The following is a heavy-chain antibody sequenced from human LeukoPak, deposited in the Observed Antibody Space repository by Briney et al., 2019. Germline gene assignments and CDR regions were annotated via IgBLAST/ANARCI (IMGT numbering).Heavy chain of an antibody. J-gene: IGHJ4*02. Sequence: GEXXKISFKGSGYGFTSYWIGWVRQMPGKGMEWMGIIYPGDSDTRYSPSFQGQVTISADKSISTAYLQWSILKASDTAMYYCARLGSYDFWSGYPSGFDYWGQGTLVTVSS. D-gene: IGHD3-3*01. CDR1: GYGFTSYW. CDR2: IYPGDSDT. V-gene: IGHV5-51*01. CDR3: ARLGSYDFWSGYPSGFDY.